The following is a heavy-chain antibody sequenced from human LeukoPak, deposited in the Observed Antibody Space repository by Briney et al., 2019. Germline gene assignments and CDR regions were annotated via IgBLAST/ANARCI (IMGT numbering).Heavy chain of an antibody. CDR2: IHSDGST. J-gene: IGHJ3*02. D-gene: IGHD3-10*01. Sequence: GGSLGLSCAASGFTVSTNYMSWVRQAPGRGLEWVSVIHSDGSTHYADSVKGRFTTSRDNSKNTVYLQVNSLRTEDTAMYYCARGGAFDMWGQGTMVTVSS. CDR3: ARGGAFDM. CDR1: GFTVSTNY. V-gene: IGHV3-53*01.